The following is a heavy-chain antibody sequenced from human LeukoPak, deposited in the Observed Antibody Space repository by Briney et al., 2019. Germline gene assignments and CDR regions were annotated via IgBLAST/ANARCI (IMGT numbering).Heavy chain of an antibody. Sequence: GGSLRLSCAATGFTLSDFWMSWVRQVPGKGLEWVANIDQDGSDKNYVGSVKGRFTISRDDAKNSLFLQMNSLRAEDTAVYYCARESTEDRPGSWGQGTLVTVSS. CDR1: GFTLSDFW. D-gene: IGHD5/OR15-5a*01. CDR3: ARESTEDRPGS. CDR2: IDQDGSDK. J-gene: IGHJ5*02. V-gene: IGHV3-7*01.